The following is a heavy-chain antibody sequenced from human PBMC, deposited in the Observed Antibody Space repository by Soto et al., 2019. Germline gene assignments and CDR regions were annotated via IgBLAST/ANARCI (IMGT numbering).Heavy chain of an antibody. Sequence: ASVKVSCKASGVTFSSYAISWVRQAPGQGLEWMGGIIPIFGTANYAQKFQGRVTITADESTSTAYMELSSLRSEDTAVYYCARDKDFWSGYSVNWFDPWGQGTLVTVSS. CDR3: ARDKDFWSGYSVNWFDP. D-gene: IGHD3-3*01. CDR1: GVTFSSYA. J-gene: IGHJ5*02. V-gene: IGHV1-69*13. CDR2: IIPIFGTA.